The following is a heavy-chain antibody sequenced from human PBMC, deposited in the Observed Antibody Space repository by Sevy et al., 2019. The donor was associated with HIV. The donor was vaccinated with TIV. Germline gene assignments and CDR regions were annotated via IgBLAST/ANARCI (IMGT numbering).Heavy chain of an antibody. J-gene: IGHJ5*02. CDR3: ARDRYCSTSRCYNWIDP. CDR2: ISFDENIE. D-gene: IGHD2-2*01. V-gene: IGHV3-33*01. Sequence: GGSLRLSCAASGFAFNTFGMHWVRRAPGKGLEWVAFISFDENIEYYAHSVKGRFTISRDNSKNMLYLQMNSLRAEDTAMYYCARDRYCSTSRCYNWIDPWGQGTLVTVSS. CDR1: GFAFNTFG.